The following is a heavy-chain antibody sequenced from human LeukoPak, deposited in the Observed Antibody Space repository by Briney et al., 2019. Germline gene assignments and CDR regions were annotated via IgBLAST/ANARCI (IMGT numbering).Heavy chain of an antibody. CDR1: GYTFTSYY. J-gene: IGHJ1*01. V-gene: IGHV1-46*01. CDR2: INPSGGST. CDR3: ARDRDSSGYFGYFQH. D-gene: IGHD3-22*01. Sequence: ASVKVSCKASGYTFTSYYMHWVRQAPGQGLEWMGLINPSGGSTSYAQKFQGRVTMTRDTSTSTVYMELSSLRSEDTAVYYCARDRDSSGYFGYFQHWGQGTLVTVSS.